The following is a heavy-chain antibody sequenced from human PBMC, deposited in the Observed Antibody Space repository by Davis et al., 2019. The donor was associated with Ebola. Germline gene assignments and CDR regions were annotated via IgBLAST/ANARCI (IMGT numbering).Heavy chain of an antibody. CDR1: GYTFTSYY. V-gene: IGHV1-46*01. CDR3: ARGGTGTKEQNYYYDGMDV. J-gene: IGHJ6*04. CDR2: INPSGGST. Sequence: AASVQVSCKASGYTFTSYYMHWVRQAPGQGLEWMGIINPSGGSTSYAQKFQGRVTMTRDTSTSTVYLELSSLRSEDKAVYYCARGGTGTKEQNYYYDGMDVWGKGTTVTVSS. D-gene: IGHD1-1*01.